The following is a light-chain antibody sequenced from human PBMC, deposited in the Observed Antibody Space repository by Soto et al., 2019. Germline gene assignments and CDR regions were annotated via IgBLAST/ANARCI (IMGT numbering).Light chain of an antibody. CDR2: DVS. CDR3: CSYAGTSLWV. Sequence: QSVLTQPRSVSGSPGQSVTISCIGTSSDVGGYNYVSWYQQHPGKAPKLVIYDVSKRPSGVPDRFSGSKSGNTASLTISGLQAEDEADYYCCSYAGTSLWVFGGGTKLTVL. CDR1: SSDVGGYNY. J-gene: IGLJ3*02. V-gene: IGLV2-11*01.